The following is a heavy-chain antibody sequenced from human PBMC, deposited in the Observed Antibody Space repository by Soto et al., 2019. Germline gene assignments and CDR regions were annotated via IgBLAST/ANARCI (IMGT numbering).Heavy chain of an antibody. D-gene: IGHD3-16*01. V-gene: IGHV3-48*01. CDR2: ISSSSSTI. Sequence: EVQLVESGGGLVQPGGSLRLFCAASGFTFSSYSMNWVRQAPGKGLEWVSYISSSSSTIYYADSVKGRFTISRDNAKNSLYLQMNSLRAEDTAVYYCARGPYIWGSPQSFYDYWGQGTLVTVSS. CDR3: ARGPYIWGSPQSFYDY. CDR1: GFTFSSYS. J-gene: IGHJ4*02.